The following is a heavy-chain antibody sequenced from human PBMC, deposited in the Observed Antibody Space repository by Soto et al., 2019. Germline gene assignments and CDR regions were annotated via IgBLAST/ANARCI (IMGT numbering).Heavy chain of an antibody. V-gene: IGHV4-39*01. CDR1: RASISTTEYY. CDR2: IDSSGTT. Sequence: SETLSLTCSISRASISTTEYYWAWVRQTPEKGLEWIGSIDSSGTTYYKSSLKSRVTISIDTSSNQFSLKVFSMTAADTAVYYCTRHMCTRGQCYFDYWGQGALVTVAS. D-gene: IGHD2-8*02. J-gene: IGHJ4*02. CDR3: TRHMCTRGQCYFDY.